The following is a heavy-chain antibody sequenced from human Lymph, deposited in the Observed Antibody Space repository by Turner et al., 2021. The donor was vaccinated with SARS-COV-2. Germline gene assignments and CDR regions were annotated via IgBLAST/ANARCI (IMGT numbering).Heavy chain of an antibody. J-gene: IGHJ4*02. Sequence: EGQLLESGGGLVKPGGSLTLPCPASGFTFSTYSMNWVSEAPGKGLEWISSISSSSSYIYYGGSVKGRFTIYRDDAKNSLYLQMNSLRAEDTAVYYCATDIPTTADYLDYWGQGTLVTVSS. CDR2: ISSSSSYI. CDR3: ATDIPTTADYLDY. D-gene: IGHD4-17*01. V-gene: IGHV3-21*01. CDR1: GFTFSTYS.